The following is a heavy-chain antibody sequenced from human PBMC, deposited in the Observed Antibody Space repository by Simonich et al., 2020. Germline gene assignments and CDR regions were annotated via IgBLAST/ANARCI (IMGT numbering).Heavy chain of an antibody. CDR1: GYTFTSYD. V-gene: IGHV1-8*03. CDR2: QNPNSGNT. CDR3: ARSRYCTNGVCYNWFDP. Sequence: QVQLVQSGTEVKKPGASVKVSCKASGYTFTSYDINWVRQATGQGLEWSGWQNPNSGNTGDAQKYQGRVTIPRNTSISTAYRELSSLRSEDTAVYYCARSRYCTNGVCYNWFDPWGQGTLVTVSS. J-gene: IGHJ5*02. D-gene: IGHD2-8*01.